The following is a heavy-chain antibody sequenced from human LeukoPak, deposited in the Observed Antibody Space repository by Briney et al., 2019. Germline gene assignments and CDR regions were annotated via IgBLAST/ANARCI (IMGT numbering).Heavy chain of an antibody. V-gene: IGHV1-69*05. CDR3: ARDLGMRGYYYMDV. CDR1: GGTFSSYA. J-gene: IGHJ6*03. CDR2: IIPMFGTA. Sequence: SVKVSCTASGGTFSSYAISWVRQAPGQGLEWMGGIIPMFGTAHYAQKFQGRVTITTDESTSTAYMELSSLRSEDTAVYHCARDLGMRGYYYMDVWGKGTTVTVSS.